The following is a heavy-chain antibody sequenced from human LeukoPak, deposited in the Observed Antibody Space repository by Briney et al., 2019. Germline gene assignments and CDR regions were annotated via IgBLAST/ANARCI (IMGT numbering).Heavy chain of an antibody. V-gene: IGHV1-2*02. Sequence: ASVKVSCKASGYTFTGYYMHWVRQAPGQGLEWMGWIKPNSGGTNYAQKFQGRVTMTRDTSISTAYMELSRLRSDDTAVYYCARPATVVTNDAFDIWGQGTMVTVSS. D-gene: IGHD4-17*01. CDR2: IKPNSGGT. J-gene: IGHJ3*02. CDR1: GYTFTGYY. CDR3: ARPATVVTNDAFDI.